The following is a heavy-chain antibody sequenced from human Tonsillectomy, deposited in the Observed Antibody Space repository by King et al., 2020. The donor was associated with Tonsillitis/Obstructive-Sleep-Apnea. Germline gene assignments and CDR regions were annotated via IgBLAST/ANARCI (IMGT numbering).Heavy chain of an antibody. CDR1: GFTFSIYG. J-gene: IGHJ6*03. CDR3: ARAGDCLGRSPFYDYYLDG. D-gene: IGHD2-21*01. CDR2: VWYDGSNK. V-gene: IGHV3-33*01. Sequence: VQLVESGGGVVQPGTSLRLSCTASGFTFSIYGMHWVRQAPGKGLEWVALVWYDGSNKYYADSVEGQFTISRDNSKNTLFLQTNSLTVEDTAVYYCARAGDCLGRSPFYDYYLDGWGKGTTVTVSS.